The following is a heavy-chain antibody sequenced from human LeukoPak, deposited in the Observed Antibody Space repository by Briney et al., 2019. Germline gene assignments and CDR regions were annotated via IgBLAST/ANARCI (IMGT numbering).Heavy chain of an antibody. CDR1: GGSITSAGYS. CDR2: IYSSGST. D-gene: IGHD2-2*01. Sequence: SETLSLTCTVSGGSITSAGYSWGWIRQPAGKGLEWIGRIYSSGSTNSNLSLKSRVTISVDTPKNQFSLKLSSVTAADTAVYYCARGYCTSTSCSENRYYFDSWGQGTLVAVSS. J-gene: IGHJ4*02. CDR3: ARGYCTSTSCSENRYYFDS. V-gene: IGHV4-61*02.